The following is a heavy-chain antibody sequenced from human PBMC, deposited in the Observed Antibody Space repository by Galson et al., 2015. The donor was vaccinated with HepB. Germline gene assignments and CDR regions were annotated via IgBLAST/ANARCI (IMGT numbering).Heavy chain of an antibody. V-gene: IGHV4-39*01. D-gene: IGHD5-24*01. CDR3: ARHEMGPNTPFSF. J-gene: IGHJ4*02. CDR2: IYYNGNT. Sequence: SETLSLTCTVSGGSISSSTYYWGWIRQPPGKGLEWIGTIYYNGNTYHNPSLKSRVTISVDTSKNQFSLKLSSVTAADTAVYYCARHEMGPNTPFSFWGQGTLVTVSS. CDR1: GGSISSSTYY.